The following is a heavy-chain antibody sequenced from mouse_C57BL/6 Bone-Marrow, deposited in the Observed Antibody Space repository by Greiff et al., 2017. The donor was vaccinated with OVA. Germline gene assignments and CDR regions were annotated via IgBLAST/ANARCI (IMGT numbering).Heavy chain of an antibody. D-gene: IGHD6-5*01. J-gene: IGHJ2*01. Sequence: VQLKESGPGLVKPSQSLSLTCSVTGYSITSGYYWNWIRQFPGNKLEWMGYISYDGSNNYNPSLKNRISIARDTSKNQFFLKLNSVTTEDTATYYCAREIGLWDYWGQGTTLTVSS. CDR2: ISYDGSN. V-gene: IGHV3-6*01. CDR1: GYSITSGYY. CDR3: AREIGLWDY.